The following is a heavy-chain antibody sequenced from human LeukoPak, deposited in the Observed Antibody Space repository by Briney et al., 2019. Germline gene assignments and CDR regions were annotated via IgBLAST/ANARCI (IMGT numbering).Heavy chain of an antibody. V-gene: IGHV3-30*03. J-gene: IGHJ4*02. CDR3: ARTVAGLYYFDY. CDR2: IPYDGSNK. CDR1: GFTFSSYG. D-gene: IGHD6-19*01. Sequence: GGSLRLSCAASGFTFSSYGMHWVRQAPGKGLEWVAVIPYDGSNKYYADSVKGRFTISRDNSKNTLYLQMNSLRAEDTAVYYCARTVAGLYYFDYWGQGTLVTVSS.